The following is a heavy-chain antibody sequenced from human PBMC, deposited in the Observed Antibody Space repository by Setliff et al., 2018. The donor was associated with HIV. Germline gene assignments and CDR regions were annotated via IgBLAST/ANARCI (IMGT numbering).Heavy chain of an antibody. J-gene: IGHJ4*02. D-gene: IGHD1-1*01. CDR1: EFTLSGYS. Sequence: GGSLRLSCAASEFTLSGYSMSRVRQVPGKGLEWVSAIDPSGSRIFYSDSVKGRFTISRDNSKNTLYLQLNSLRPEDTAVYYCASARIPTGGTSTAFDYWGQGTLVTVS. CDR2: IDPSGSRI. V-gene: IGHV3-23*01. CDR3: ASARIPTGGTSTAFDY.